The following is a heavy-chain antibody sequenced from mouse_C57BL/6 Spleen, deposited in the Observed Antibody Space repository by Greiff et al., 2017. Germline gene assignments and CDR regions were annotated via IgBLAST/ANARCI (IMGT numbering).Heavy chain of an antibody. Sequence: VQLQESGPELVKPGASVKISCKASGYAFSSSWMNWVKQRPGKGLGWIGRIYPGDGDTNYNGKFKGKATLTAYKSSSTSYMQLSSLTSEDSAVYFCARDSNYGGAMDYWGQGTSVTVSS. CDR2: IYPGDGDT. V-gene: IGHV1-82*01. J-gene: IGHJ4*01. D-gene: IGHD2-5*01. CDR1: GYAFSSSW. CDR3: ARDSNYGGAMDY.